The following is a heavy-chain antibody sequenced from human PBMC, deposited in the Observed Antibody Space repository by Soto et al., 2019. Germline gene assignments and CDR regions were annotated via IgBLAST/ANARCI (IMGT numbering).Heavy chain of an antibody. D-gene: IGHD3-16*01. CDR3: ARDLSWGSKWYYYMDV. CDR2: ISSSSTNI. V-gene: IGHV3-48*02. Sequence: SGGSLRLSCAASGFTISGNAMNWVRQAPGRGLEWVSYISSSSTNIHYADSVRGRFTISRDNAKNSLYLQMNSLRDEDTAVYRCARDLSWGSKWYYYMDVWGKGTTVTVSS. CDR1: GFTISGNA. J-gene: IGHJ6*03.